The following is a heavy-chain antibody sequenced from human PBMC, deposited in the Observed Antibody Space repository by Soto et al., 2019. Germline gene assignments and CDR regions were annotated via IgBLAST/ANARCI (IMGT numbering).Heavy chain of an antibody. D-gene: IGHD4-17*01. Sequence: PGGSLRLSCADSGFRFSSYSMSWVRQTPGKGLEWVAAITATGDRTYYADSVTGRFTISRDNSKKTHYLQMTSPRAEDTAMYYCATINGHFEYWGQGDPVTVSS. V-gene: IGHV3-23*01. CDR3: ATINGHFEY. CDR1: GFRFSSYS. CDR2: ITATGDRT. J-gene: IGHJ4*02.